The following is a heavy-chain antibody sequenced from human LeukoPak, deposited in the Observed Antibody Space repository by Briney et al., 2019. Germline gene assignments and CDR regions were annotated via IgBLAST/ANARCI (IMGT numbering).Heavy chain of an antibody. J-gene: IGHJ4*02. CDR2: IYYSGST. V-gene: IGHV4-39*01. CDR1: GDSITNSNYY. Sequence: SETLSLTCTASGDSITNSNYYWGWVRQPPGKGLEWIGSIYYSGSTYYNPSLKSRVTISVDTSKNQFSLKLSSVTAADTAVYYCARHSGGYDYWGQGTLVTVSS. D-gene: IGHD6-25*01. CDR3: ARHSGGYDY.